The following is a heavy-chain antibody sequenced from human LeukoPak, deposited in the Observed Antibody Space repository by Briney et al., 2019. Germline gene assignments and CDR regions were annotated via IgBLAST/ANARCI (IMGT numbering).Heavy chain of an antibody. Sequence: GGSLRLSCAASGFTFSSYSMNWVRQASGKGLEWVSSISSSSSYIYYADSVKGRFTISRDNAKNTVYLQMNNLRVEDTAVYYCVSFYETYWGRGTLVTVSS. V-gene: IGHV3-21*01. CDR2: ISSSSSYI. D-gene: IGHD2-2*01. CDR1: GFTFSSYS. J-gene: IGHJ4*02. CDR3: VSFYETY.